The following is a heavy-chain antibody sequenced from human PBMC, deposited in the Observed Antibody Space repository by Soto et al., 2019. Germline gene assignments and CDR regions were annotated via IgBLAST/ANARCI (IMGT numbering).Heavy chain of an antibody. CDR1: GFTVSSNY. D-gene: IGHD2-2*01. CDR3: AVEAVTLVHYYYYYGMDV. V-gene: IGHV3-53*01. Sequence: EVQLVESGGGLIQPGGSLRLSCAASGFTVSSNYMSWVRQAPGKGLEWVSVIYSGGSTYYADSVKGRFTISRDNSNTTLYLQMNSLRAEATAVYYCAVEAVTLVHYYYYYGMDVWGQGTTVTVSS. J-gene: IGHJ6*02. CDR2: IYSGGST.